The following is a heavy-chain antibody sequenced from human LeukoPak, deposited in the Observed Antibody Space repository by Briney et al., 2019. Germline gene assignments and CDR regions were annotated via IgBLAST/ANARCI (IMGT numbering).Heavy chain of an antibody. V-gene: IGHV3-23*01. CDR3: AKDLEESANDWGDCSDY. CDR1: GFTFSSYP. CDR2: ISGGGGTT. J-gene: IGHJ4*02. Sequence: GGSLRLSCAASGFTFSSYPMTWVRQVPGKGLEWVSAISGGGGTTYYADSVKGRFTVSRDNSKNTVYLQMNSLRAEDTAVYYCAKDLEESANDWGDCSDYWGQGTLVTVSS. D-gene: IGHD5-12*01.